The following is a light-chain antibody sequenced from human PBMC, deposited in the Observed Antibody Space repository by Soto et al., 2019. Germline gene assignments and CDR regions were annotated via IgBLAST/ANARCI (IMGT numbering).Light chain of an antibody. V-gene: IGKV3-15*01. J-gene: IGKJ5*01. Sequence: VLTRSPGTLALSPWERANVSCSASQSFVNMYLAWYQQHPGQPPRLLIYGISTRATGIPARFSGSGSGTEFSLTISSLQSEDFAVYYCQQYSKWPITFGQGTRLEIK. CDR1: QSFVNMY. CDR2: GIS. CDR3: QQYSKWPIT.